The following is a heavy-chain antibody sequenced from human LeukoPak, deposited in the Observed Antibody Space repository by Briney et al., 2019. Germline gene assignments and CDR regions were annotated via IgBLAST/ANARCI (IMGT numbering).Heavy chain of an antibody. V-gene: IGHV4-59*04. CDR3: AAGFEVSYEIFNAFAL. CDR1: GGSISSHY. CDR2: IYYSGST. J-gene: IGHJ3*01. D-gene: IGHD2/OR15-2a*01. Sequence: SETLSLTCTVSGGSISSHYWSWIRQPPGKGLEWIGYIYYSGSTYYNPSLRSRVTMSLDTSKNQFSLTLSSVTAADTAVYYCAAGFEVSYEIFNAFALWGQGTLVTVSS.